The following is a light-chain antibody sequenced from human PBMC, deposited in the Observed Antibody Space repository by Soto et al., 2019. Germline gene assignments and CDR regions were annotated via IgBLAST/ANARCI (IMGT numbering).Light chain of an antibody. Sequence: IQMTQSPSTLSASVGDRVTITCRASQSISSWSAWYQQKPGKAPKLLIFKASSLESGVPSRFSGNGCGTEFTLPISSLQADDFATYYCHKYNSYPSVGGGTNVDIK. J-gene: IGKJ4*01. CDR3: HKYNSYPS. V-gene: IGKV1-5*03. CDR2: KAS. CDR1: QSISSW.